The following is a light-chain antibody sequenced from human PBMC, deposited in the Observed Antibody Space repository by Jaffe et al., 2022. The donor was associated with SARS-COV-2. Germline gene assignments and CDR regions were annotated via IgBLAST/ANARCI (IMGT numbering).Light chain of an antibody. Sequence: YELTQPPSVSVSPGQTARITCSGHALPQQYAYWYQQKTGQAPVLVIYKDTQRPSGIPERFSASTSGTTATLTISGVQAEDEANYFCQSTDRSHIPYVFGPGTKVTVL. J-gene: IGLJ1*01. CDR3: QSTDRSHIPYV. V-gene: IGLV3-25*03. CDR2: KDT. CDR1: ALPQQY.